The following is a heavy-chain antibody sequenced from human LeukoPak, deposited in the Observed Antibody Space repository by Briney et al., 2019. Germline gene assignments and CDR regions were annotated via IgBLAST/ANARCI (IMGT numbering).Heavy chain of an antibody. D-gene: IGHD1-26*01. CDR2: INHSGST. CDR3: ARGRSGSYRKDYYYGMDV. Sequence: PSETLSLTCTVSGGSISSYYWSWIRQPPGKGLEWIGEINHSGSTNYNPSLKSRVTISVDTSKNQFSLKLSSVTAADTAVYYCARGRSGSYRKDYYYGMDVWGQGTTVTVSS. J-gene: IGHJ6*02. CDR1: GGSISSYY. V-gene: IGHV4-34*01.